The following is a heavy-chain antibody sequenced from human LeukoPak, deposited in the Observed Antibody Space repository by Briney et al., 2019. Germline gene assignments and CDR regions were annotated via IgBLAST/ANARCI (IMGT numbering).Heavy chain of an antibody. CDR2: ICSSGSTI. Sequence: PGGALRLFSAASGFTFSDYYMSWVPPAPGEGVGWVLYICSSGSTIYYADSVKGRFTISRDNAKNSLYLQMNSLRAEDTAVYYCARDQAPRSEFPYWYFDLWGRGTLVTVSS. CDR3: ARDQAPRSEFPYWYFDL. J-gene: IGHJ2*01. V-gene: IGHV3-11*01. CDR1: GFTFSDYY. D-gene: IGHD3-10*01.